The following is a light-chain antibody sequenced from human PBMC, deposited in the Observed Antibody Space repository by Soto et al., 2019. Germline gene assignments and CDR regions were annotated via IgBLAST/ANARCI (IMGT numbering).Light chain of an antibody. V-gene: IGKV3-11*01. CDR3: QQRSNWPPT. Sequence: EIVLTQSPATLSLSPGERATLSCSASQSISSSLAWYQQKPGQAPRLLIYDASNRATGIPARFSGGGSGTDFTLTISSLGPEDFAIYYCQQRSNWPPTFGPGTKVEIK. J-gene: IGKJ3*01. CDR2: DAS. CDR1: QSISSS.